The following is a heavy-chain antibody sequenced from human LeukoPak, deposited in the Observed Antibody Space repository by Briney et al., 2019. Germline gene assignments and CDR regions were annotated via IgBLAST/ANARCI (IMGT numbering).Heavy chain of an antibody. Sequence: SETLSLTCAVYGGSFSGYYWSWIRQPPGRGLEWIGEIKHSGSTKYNPSLKSRVTISVDTSKNQFSLKLSSVTAADTAVYYCAKVATTGDFWSGYLNWFDPWGQGTLVTVSS. CDR1: GGSFSGYY. CDR2: IKHSGST. CDR3: AKVATTGDFWSGYLNWFDP. J-gene: IGHJ5*02. V-gene: IGHV4-34*01. D-gene: IGHD3-3*01.